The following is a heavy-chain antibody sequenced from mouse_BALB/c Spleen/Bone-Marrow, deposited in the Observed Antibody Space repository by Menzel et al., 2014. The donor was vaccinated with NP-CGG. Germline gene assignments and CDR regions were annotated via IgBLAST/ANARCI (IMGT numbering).Heavy chain of an antibody. CDR1: GFDFSRYW. CDR3: ARLAVWGAMDY. D-gene: IGHD2-10*02. Sequence: EVKLVESGGGLVQPGGSLNLSRAASGFDFSRYWMSWARQAPGKGQEWIGEINPGSSTINYTPSLKDKFIISRDNAKNTLYLQMSKVRAEDTALYYCARLAVWGAMDYWGQGTSVTVSS. J-gene: IGHJ4*01. V-gene: IGHV4-2*02. CDR2: INPGSSTI.